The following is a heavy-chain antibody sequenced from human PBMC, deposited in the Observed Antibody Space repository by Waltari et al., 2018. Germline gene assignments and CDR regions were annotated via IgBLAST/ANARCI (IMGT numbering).Heavy chain of an antibody. CDR1: GFIFSNYG. CDR2: ISGYNGNT. V-gene: IGHV1-18*01. Sequence: QLQLVQSGAEVKKPGASVKVSCKGSGFIFSNYGITWVRQAPGKGLEWMGWISGYNGNTNYEQKFQGRVTMTTDTSTSTAYMELRSLRSDDTAVYYCARDDVDSSSFGGFWGQGTLVTVSS. J-gene: IGHJ4*02. CDR3: ARDDVDSSSFGGF. D-gene: IGHD6-13*01.